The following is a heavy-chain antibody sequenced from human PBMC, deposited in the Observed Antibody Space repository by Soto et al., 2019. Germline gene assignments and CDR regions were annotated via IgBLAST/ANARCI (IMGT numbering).Heavy chain of an antibody. Sequence: AAVKPCCKTSGYTFTAYDMHWLRQAPGHGLEWLGWTSPKTGGAKYSHTFQGRVSMTRNTSISTAYMELTGLSTDDTAVYYCLRSSGSHSKRFAAWGQGTLVTVCS. CDR2: TSPKTGGA. J-gene: IGHJ5*02. CDR1: GYTFTAYD. V-gene: IGHV1-2*02. D-gene: IGHD3-3*01. CDR3: LRSSGSHSKRFAA.